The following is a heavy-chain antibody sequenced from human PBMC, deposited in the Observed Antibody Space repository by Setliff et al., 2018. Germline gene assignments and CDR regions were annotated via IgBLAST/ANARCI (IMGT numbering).Heavy chain of an antibody. Sequence: SETLSLTCTVSGGTLTDYFWSWVRQPPGKRLEWIGDIDHGGGSSYNPSLQSRVTLSLDTSENEFSLRLTSVTAADTAVYFCARTINFLGSGTWGYYYYYYMDVWGKGTTVTVSS. CDR1: GGTLTDYF. CDR3: ARTINFLGSGTWGYYYYYYMDV. D-gene: IGHD3-10*01. J-gene: IGHJ6*03. V-gene: IGHV4-34*01. CDR2: IDHGGGS.